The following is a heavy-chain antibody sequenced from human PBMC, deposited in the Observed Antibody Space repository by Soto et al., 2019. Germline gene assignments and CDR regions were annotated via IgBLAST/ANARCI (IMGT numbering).Heavy chain of an antibody. CDR1: GFTFSSYA. Sequence: QPGGSLRLSCAASGFTFSSYAMHWVRQAPGKGLEWVAVISYDGSNKYYADSVKGRFTISRDNSKNTLYLQMNSLRAEDTAVYYCARGGDYVWGSYRIGPVDYWGQGTLVTVSS. J-gene: IGHJ4*02. D-gene: IGHD3-16*02. CDR3: ARGGDYVWGSYRIGPVDY. CDR2: ISYDGSNK. V-gene: IGHV3-30-3*01.